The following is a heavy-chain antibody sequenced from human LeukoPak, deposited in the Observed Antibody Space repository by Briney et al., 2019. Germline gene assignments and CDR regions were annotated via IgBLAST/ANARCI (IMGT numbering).Heavy chain of an antibody. J-gene: IGHJ5*02. CDR2: MYYSGST. CDR3: ARAHDSSENWFDL. Sequence: SQTLSLTCTVSGGSISSGDYYWSWIRQPPGKGLEWIGYMYYSGSTYYNPSLKSRVTISVHTSKNQFSLKLSSVTVADTAVYYCARAHDSSENWFDLWGQGTLVTVSS. CDR1: GGSISSGDYY. D-gene: IGHD3-22*01. V-gene: IGHV4-30-4*01.